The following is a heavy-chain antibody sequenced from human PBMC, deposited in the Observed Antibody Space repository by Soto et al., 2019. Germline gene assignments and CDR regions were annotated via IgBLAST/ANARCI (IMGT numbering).Heavy chain of an antibody. D-gene: IGHD3-10*02. V-gene: IGHV3-21*01. CDR3: ARAMWPSPFDY. CDR1: GFTFSIYS. Sequence: GSLRLSCAASGFTFSIYSMNWVRQAPGNGLEWVSSISSSSSYIYYADSVKGRFTISRDNAKNSLYLQMNSLRAEDTAVYYCARAMWPSPFDYWGQGTLVTVSS. CDR2: ISSSSSYI. J-gene: IGHJ4*02.